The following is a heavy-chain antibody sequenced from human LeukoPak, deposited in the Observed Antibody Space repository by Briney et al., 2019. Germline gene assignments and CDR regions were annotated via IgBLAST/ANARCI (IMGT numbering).Heavy chain of an antibody. V-gene: IGHV4-34*09. Sequence: PSETLSLTCAVYGGSFSGYYWSWIRQPPGDGLEWIGYIYYSGSTYYNLSLKSRVTISIDTSKNQFSLKLSSVTAADTAVYYCARAGGFFSPFGYWGQGTLVTVSS. CDR1: GGSFSGYY. CDR2: IYYSGST. D-gene: IGHD3-16*01. J-gene: IGHJ4*02. CDR3: ARAGGFFSPFGY.